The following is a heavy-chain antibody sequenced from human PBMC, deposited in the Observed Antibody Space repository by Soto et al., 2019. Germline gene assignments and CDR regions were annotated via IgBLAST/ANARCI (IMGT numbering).Heavy chain of an antibody. CDR3: AREIFGVAYFIRTSCPDMAFDP. Sequence: QVQLVESGGGVVQPGRSLRLSCAASGFTFSSYAMHWVRQAPGKGLEWVAVISYDGTNKYYADSVKGRFTISRDNSKNTRYLQMNRLRAEDTAVYYCAREIFGVAYFIRTSCPDMAFDPWGSGTRVPVSS. CDR2: ISYDGTNK. CDR1: GFTFSSYA. J-gene: IGHJ5*02. D-gene: IGHD2-2*01. V-gene: IGHV3-30-3*01.